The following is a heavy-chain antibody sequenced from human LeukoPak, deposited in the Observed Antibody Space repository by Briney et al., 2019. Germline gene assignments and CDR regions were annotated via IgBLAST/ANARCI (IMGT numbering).Heavy chain of an antibody. CDR3: ARVVCTNGVCYRFDY. CDR2: IWYDGSNK. D-gene: IGHD2-8*01. J-gene: IGHJ4*02. V-gene: IGHV3-33*01. CDR1: GFTFSSYA. Sequence: GGSLRLSCAASGFTFSSYAMHWVRQAPGKGLEWVAVIWYDGSNKYYADSVKGRFTISRDHSKNTLYLQMKSLRAEDTAVYYCARVVCTNGVCYRFDYWGQGTLVTVSS.